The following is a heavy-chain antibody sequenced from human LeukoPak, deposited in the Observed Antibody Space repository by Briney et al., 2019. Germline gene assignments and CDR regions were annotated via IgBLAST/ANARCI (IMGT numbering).Heavy chain of an antibody. CDR1: GFTFSNNY. CDR3: ARGGIITIFGVVPHPFDY. D-gene: IGHD3-3*01. J-gene: IGHJ4*02. Sequence: PGGSLRLSCAASGFTFSNNYMHWVRQAPGKGLVWVSRIDRDGSSTTYADSVKGRFTISRDNAKNTLYLQMNSLRAEDTAVYYCARGGIITIFGVVPHPFDYWGQGTLVTVSS. V-gene: IGHV3-74*01. CDR2: IDRDGSST.